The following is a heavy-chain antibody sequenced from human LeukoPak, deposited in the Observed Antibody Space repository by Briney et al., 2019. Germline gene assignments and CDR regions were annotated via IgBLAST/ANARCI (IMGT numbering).Heavy chain of an antibody. D-gene: IGHD3-22*01. CDR3: ARGSNYYDSSGYYHLAEYFQY. V-gene: IGHV1-69*05. CDR2: IIPIFGTA. J-gene: IGHJ1*01. CDR1: GGTFSSYA. Sequence: GASVKVSCKASGGTFSSYAISWVRQAPGQGLEWMEGIIPIFGTANYAQKFQGRVTITTDESTSTAYMELSSLRSEDTAVYYCARGSNYYDSSGYYHLAEYFQYWGQGTLVTVSS.